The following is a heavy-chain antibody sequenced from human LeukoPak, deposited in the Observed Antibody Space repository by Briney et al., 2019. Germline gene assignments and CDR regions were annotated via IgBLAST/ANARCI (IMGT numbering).Heavy chain of an antibody. Sequence: GESLKISCKGSGCSFTSYWIGWVRQMPGKGLEWMGIIYPGDSDTRYSPSFQGQVTISADKSISTAYLQWSSLKASDTAMYYCASLGDCSSTSCYRAFDYWGQGTLVTVSS. V-gene: IGHV5-51*01. CDR1: GCSFTSYW. J-gene: IGHJ4*02. D-gene: IGHD2-2*01. CDR2: IYPGDSDT. CDR3: ASLGDCSSTSCYRAFDY.